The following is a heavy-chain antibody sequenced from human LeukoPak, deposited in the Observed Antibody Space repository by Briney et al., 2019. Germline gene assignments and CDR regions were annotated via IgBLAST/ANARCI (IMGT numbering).Heavy chain of an antibody. D-gene: IGHD3-10*01. V-gene: IGHV3-23*01. CDR2: ISGSGGST. CDR3: AKWLGXWXLSSMYYFDY. J-gene: IGHJ4*02. CDR1: GFTFSSYA. Sequence: GGSLRLSCAASGFTFSSYAMSWVRQAPGKGLEWVSAISGSGGSTYYADSVKGRFTISRDNSKNTLYLQMNSLRAEDTAVYYCAKWLGXWXLSSMYYFDYWGQGTLVTVSS.